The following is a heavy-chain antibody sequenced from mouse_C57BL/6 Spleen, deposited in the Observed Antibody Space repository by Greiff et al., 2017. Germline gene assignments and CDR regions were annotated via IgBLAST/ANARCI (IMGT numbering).Heavy chain of an antibody. Sequence: VQLQQPGAELVKPGASVKVSCKASGYTFTSYWMHWVKQRPGQGLEWIGRIHPSDSATNYNQKFKGKATLTVDKSSSTAYMQLSSLTSEDSAVYYCAIEWGENSFYYFDYWGQGTTLTVSS. V-gene: IGHV1-74*01. CDR3: AIEWGENSFYYFDY. CDR1: GYTFTSYW. J-gene: IGHJ2*01. CDR2: IHPSDSAT. D-gene: IGHD3-1*01.